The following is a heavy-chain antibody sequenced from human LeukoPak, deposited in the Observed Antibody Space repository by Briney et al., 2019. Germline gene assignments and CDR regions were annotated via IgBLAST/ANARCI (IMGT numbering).Heavy chain of an antibody. CDR1: GFTFSSYA. D-gene: IGHD6-19*01. J-gene: IGHJ4*02. Sequence: PGRSLRLSCAASGFTFSSYAMHWVRQAPGKGLEWVAVISYDGSNKYYADSVKGRFTISRDNSKNTLYLQMNSLRAEDMAVYYCARARQLAVAALGYYFDYWGQGTLVTVSS. V-gene: IGHV3-30-3*01. CDR3: ARARQLAVAALGYYFDY. CDR2: ISYDGSNK.